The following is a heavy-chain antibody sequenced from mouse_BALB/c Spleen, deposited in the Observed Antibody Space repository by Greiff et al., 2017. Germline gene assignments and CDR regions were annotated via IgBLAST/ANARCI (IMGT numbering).Heavy chain of an antibody. Sequence: VKLMESGPGLVAPSQSLSITCTVSGFSLSRYSVHWVRQPPGKGLEWLGMIWGGGSTDYNSALKSRLSISKDNSKSQVFLKMNSLQTDDTAMYYCARESHYPVPYFDYWGQGTTLTVSS. CDR1: GFSLSRYS. J-gene: IGHJ2*01. CDR2: IWGGGST. CDR3: ARESHYPVPYFDY. V-gene: IGHV2-6-4*01. D-gene: IGHD1-2*01.